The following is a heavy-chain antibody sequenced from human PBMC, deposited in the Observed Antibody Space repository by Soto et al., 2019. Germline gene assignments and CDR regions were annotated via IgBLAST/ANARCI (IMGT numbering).Heavy chain of an antibody. Sequence: EVQLEESGGGLVQPGGSLRLSCAASGFTFSSYWMHWVRQAPGKGLVWVSRINNDGSSTSYADSVKGRFTISRDNAKNTLYLQMNSLRAEDTAMYYCARDPECSGGSCYSPYFDYWGQGTLVTVSS. J-gene: IGHJ4*02. D-gene: IGHD2-15*01. CDR2: INNDGSST. V-gene: IGHV3-74*01. CDR3: ARDPECSGGSCYSPYFDY. CDR1: GFTFSSYW.